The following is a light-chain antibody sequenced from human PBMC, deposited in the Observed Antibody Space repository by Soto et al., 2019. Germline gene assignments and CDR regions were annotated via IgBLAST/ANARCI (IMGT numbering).Light chain of an antibody. Sequence: QSALTQPASVSGSPGQSITISCAGSNSDVGAYNYVSWYQQHPGKAPKLIIFDVSNRPSGVSDRVSASKSGNTASLTISGLQAEDEADYYCSSFTTSTTLVFGGGTNLTVL. J-gene: IGLJ3*02. CDR1: NSDVGAYNY. V-gene: IGLV2-14*03. CDR3: SSFTTSTTLV. CDR2: DVS.